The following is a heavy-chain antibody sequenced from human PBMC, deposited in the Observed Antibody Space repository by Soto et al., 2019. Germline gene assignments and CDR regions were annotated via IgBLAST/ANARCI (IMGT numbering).Heavy chain of an antibody. V-gene: IGHV3-7*01. CDR1: GFTFSSYW. CDR2: IKQDGSEK. Sequence: EVQLVESGGGLVQPGGSLRLSCAASGFTFSSYWMSWVGQAPGKGLEWVANIKQDGSEKFYVDSVKGRFTISRDNAKNSLYLQMNSLRAEDTAVYYCARGTGAAVAADYWGQGTLVTVSS. J-gene: IGHJ4*02. CDR3: ARGTGAAVAADY. D-gene: IGHD6-19*01.